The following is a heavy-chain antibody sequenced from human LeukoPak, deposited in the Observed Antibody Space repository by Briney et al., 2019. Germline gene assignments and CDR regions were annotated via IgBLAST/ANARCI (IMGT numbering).Heavy chain of an antibody. CDR3: ARERDYYDSSAYYYFDY. CDR1: GFSFSDYY. CDR2: ISSSGSTI. J-gene: IGHJ4*02. D-gene: IGHD3-22*01. V-gene: IGHV3-11*01. Sequence: PGGSLRLSCAASGFSFSDYYMSWIRQAPGKGLEWVSYISSSGSTIYGADSVKGRFTISRDNAKNSLYLQMNSLRAEDTAVYYCARERDYYDSSAYYYFDYWGQGTLVTVSS.